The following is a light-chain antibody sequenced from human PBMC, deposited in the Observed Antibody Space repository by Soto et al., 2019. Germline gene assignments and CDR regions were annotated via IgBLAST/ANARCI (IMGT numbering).Light chain of an antibody. CDR3: QSYDTIIGGWV. J-gene: IGLJ3*02. CDR2: GNN. V-gene: IGLV1-40*01. Sequence: QSVLTQPPSVSRAPGQTVTISCAGNSFNIGAGFDVHWYQQVPGAAPKLLIYGNNNRPSGVPDRFSGSNSGASASLAITGLQAEDETDYYCQSYDTIIGGWVFGGGTKVTVL. CDR1: SFNIGAGFD.